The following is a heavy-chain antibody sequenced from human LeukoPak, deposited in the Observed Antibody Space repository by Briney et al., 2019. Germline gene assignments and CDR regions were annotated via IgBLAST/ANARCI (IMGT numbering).Heavy chain of an antibody. Sequence: NPSETLSLTCSVSCGPISSYYWSWIRQPPGKGLEWIGNIYYSGSTNYNPSLKSRVTISVDTSKNQFSLKLSSVTAADTAVYYCARSYDSSGYYFDYWGQGTLVTVSS. J-gene: IGHJ4*02. V-gene: IGHV4-59*01. CDR1: CGPISSYY. D-gene: IGHD3-22*01. CDR3: ARSYDSSGYYFDY. CDR2: IYYSGST.